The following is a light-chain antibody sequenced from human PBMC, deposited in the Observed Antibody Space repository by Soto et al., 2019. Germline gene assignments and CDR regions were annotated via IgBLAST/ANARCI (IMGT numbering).Light chain of an antibody. CDR1: QSVGSD. Sequence: NVLTQSPATLSVSPGERATLSCRASQSVGSDLAWYQQKPGQAPRLLIYDASNRATGIPARFSGSGSGTDFTLTISSLEPEDFAVYYCQQRSNWPPEITFGQGTRLEIK. CDR2: DAS. J-gene: IGKJ5*01. V-gene: IGKV3-11*01. CDR3: QQRSNWPPEIT.